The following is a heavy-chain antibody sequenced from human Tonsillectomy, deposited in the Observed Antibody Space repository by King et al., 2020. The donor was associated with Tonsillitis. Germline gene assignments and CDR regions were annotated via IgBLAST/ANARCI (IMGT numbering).Heavy chain of an antibody. D-gene: IGHD3-22*01. Sequence: LQLQESGPGLVNPSETLSLTCSVSGGSINSPTYYWAWIRQPPGKGLEWIGTISYRGNTYYNSSLKSPVTISVDTTKNELSLKLSSVTAADPSVYYCAGSEDTSGYYFAHFDVWGGGALVTVSS. CDR1: GGSINSPTYY. CDR3: AGSEDTSGYYFAHFDV. CDR2: ISYRGNT. V-gene: IGHV4-39*01. J-gene: IGHJ2*01.